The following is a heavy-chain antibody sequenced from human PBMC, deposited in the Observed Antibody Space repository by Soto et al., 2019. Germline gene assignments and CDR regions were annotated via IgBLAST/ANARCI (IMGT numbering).Heavy chain of an antibody. J-gene: IGHJ4*02. Sequence: PSETLSLTCTVSGGSISSYYWSWIRQPPGKGLEWIGYIYYSGSTNYNPSLKSRVTISVDTSKNQFSLKLSSVTAADTAVYYCARDGGYDILTGYHRGFDYWGQGTLVTVPS. CDR2: IYYSGST. D-gene: IGHD3-9*01. V-gene: IGHV4-59*01. CDR1: GGSISSYY. CDR3: ARDGGYDILTGYHRGFDY.